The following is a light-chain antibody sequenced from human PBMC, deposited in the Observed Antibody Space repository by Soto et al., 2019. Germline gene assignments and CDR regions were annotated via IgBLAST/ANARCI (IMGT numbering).Light chain of an antibody. CDR1: QNINNW. Sequence: DIQMTQSPSTLSASVGDRVTITCRASQNINNWLAWYQQKPGKAPKLLIYAASSLESGVPSRFSGRRSGTEFTLTISSLQADDCATYYCQHYDSNPWTFGQGTKVELK. CDR2: AAS. J-gene: IGKJ1*01. V-gene: IGKV1-5*01. CDR3: QHYDSNPWT.